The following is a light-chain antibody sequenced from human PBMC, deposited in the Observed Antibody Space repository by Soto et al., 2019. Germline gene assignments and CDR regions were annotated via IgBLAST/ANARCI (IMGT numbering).Light chain of an antibody. CDR3: QQYGSSPIT. J-gene: IGKJ5*01. V-gene: IGKV3-20*01. CDR2: GAS. Sequence: EIVLTQSPGPLSLSPGERATLSCKASQSVSSSSLAWYQQKPGQAPRLLVYGASSRATGVPDRFSGSWSGTDCTLSISRQEPEDVAVYYCQQYGSSPITLGQGTRLEIK. CDR1: QSVSSSS.